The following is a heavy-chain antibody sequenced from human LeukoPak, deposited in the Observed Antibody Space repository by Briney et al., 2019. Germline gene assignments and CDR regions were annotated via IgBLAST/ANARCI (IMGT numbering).Heavy chain of an antibody. V-gene: IGHV1-18*01. CDR3: ARGARIAVGGTTHFPYFDC. CDR1: GYTFTSYG. J-gene: IGHJ4*02. Sequence: ASVKVSCMASGYTFTSYGISWVRQAPGQGLEWVGWISAYNGNTNYAQKLQGRVTLTTDTSTSTPYMCMRGLRAEHKAVYFCARGARIAVGGTTHFPYFDCWGRGAQV. CDR2: ISAYNGNT. D-gene: IGHD6-19*01.